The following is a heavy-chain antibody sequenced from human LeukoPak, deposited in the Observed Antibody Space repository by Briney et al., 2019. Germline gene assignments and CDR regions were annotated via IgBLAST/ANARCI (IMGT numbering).Heavy chain of an antibody. CDR1: GFTFSNYV. CDR2: ISYDGSNK. J-gene: IGHJ4*02. D-gene: IGHD6-6*01. CDR3: SHEYSSSFTD. V-gene: IGHV3-30-3*01. Sequence: PGRSLRLSCAASGFTFSNYVMHWVRQAPGKGLEWVAIISYDGSNKYYADSVKGRFTISRDDSKNTLYLQMNSLKTEDTAVYYCSHEYSSSFTDWGQGTLVTVSS.